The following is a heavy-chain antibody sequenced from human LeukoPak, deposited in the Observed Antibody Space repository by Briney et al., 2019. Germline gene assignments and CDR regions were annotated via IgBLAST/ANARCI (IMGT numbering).Heavy chain of an antibody. CDR2: TYHTGST. CDR3: AKSGDYLWDY. J-gene: IGHJ4*02. CDR1: GGSISTNNW. D-gene: IGHD3-16*01. V-gene: IGHV4-4*02. Sequence: PSGTLSLTCAVSGGSISTNNWWSWVRQPPGKGLEWIGETYHTGSTNYSPSLRSRVTMSIDKSNNQFSLNLNSVTAADTAVYYCAKSGDYLWDYWGQGTLVTVSS.